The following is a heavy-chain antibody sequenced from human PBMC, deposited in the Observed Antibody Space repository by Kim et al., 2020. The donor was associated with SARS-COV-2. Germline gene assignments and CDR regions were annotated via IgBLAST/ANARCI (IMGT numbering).Heavy chain of an antibody. CDR1: GFTFNSYV. J-gene: IGHJ4*02. V-gene: IGHV3-23*01. CDR3: AKERSSGWYPYTIDY. CDR2: ISFTGGST. Sequence: GGSLRLSCVASGFTFNSYVMNWVRQAPGKGLEWVSGISFTGGSTYYADSVKGRSTISRDNSKNTLYLQMNSLRAEDTAIYYCAKERSSGWYPYTIDYWGQGTLITVSS. D-gene: IGHD6-19*01.